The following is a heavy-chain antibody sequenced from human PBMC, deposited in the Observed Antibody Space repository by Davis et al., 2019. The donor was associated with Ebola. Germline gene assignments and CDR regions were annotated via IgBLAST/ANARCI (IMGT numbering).Heavy chain of an antibody. V-gene: IGHV1-8*01. CDR1: GYTFTSYD. D-gene: IGHD3-3*01. CDR2: MNPNSGNT. J-gene: IGHJ6*03. CDR3: ARDRYYDFWRGYSTNYYYYMDV. Sequence: ASVKVSCKASGYTFTSYDINWVRQATGQGLEWMGWMNPNSGNTGYAQKFQGRVTMTRNTSISTAYMELSSLRSEDTAVYYCARDRYYDFWRGYSTNYYYYMDVWGKGTTVTVSS.